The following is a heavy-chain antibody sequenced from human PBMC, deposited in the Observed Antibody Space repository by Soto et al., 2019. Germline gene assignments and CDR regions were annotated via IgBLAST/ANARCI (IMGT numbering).Heavy chain of an antibody. Sequence: QVQLVQSGAEVKKPGSSVKVSCKASGGTFSSYAINWVRQAPGQGLEWMGGIIPIFGTADYAQKFQGRVTITADESTSTAYMELSSLRSEDTAVYYCASNAFGETYYYGMDVWGQGTTVTVSS. D-gene: IGHD3-10*01. CDR1: GGTFSSYA. CDR2: IIPIFGTA. V-gene: IGHV1-69*12. J-gene: IGHJ6*02. CDR3: ASNAFGETYYYGMDV.